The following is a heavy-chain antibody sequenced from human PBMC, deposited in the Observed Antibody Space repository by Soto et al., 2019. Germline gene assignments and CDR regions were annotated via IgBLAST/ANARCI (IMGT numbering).Heavy chain of an antibody. D-gene: IGHD3-10*01. Sequence: VEASWDARRVSIESRGRCSLRHAPGKGLEWMGWISAYNGNTNYAQKLQGRVTMTTDTSTSTAYMELRSLRSDDTAVYYCARDGSGSSGSFNWSAPWRQGTLVPVSS. J-gene: IGHJ5*02. CDR2: ISAYNGNT. CDR1: RVSIESRG. CDR3: ARDGSGSSGSFNWSAP. V-gene: IGHV1-18*01.